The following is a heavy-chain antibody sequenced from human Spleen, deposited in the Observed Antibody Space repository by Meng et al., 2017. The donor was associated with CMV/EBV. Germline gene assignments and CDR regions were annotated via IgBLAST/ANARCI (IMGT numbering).Heavy chain of an antibody. J-gene: IGHJ5*02. D-gene: IGHD2-2*01. CDR3: ARDIEYCGSSSCYEDCFDP. CDR2: ISPYDGDT. V-gene: IGHV1-18*01. Sequence: FTNYGISWVRQAPGQGLEWMGWISPYDGDTNYARKLRGRITLTTDTSTTTAYMELRSLRSDDTAVYYCARDIEYCGSSSCYEDCFDPWGQGTLVTVSS. CDR1: FTNYG.